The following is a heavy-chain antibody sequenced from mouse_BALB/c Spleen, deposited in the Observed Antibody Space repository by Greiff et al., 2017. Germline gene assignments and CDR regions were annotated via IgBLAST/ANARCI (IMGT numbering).Heavy chain of an antibody. J-gene: IGHJ2*01. Sequence: VQLQQSGPQLVRPGASVKISCKASGYSFTSYWMHWVKQRPGQGLEWIGMIDPSDSETRLNQKFKDKATLTVDKSSSTAYMQLSSPTSEDSAVYYCARIYDGYYVDYWGQGTTLTVSS. D-gene: IGHD2-3*01. CDR1: GYSFTSYW. CDR2: IDPSDSET. CDR3: ARIYDGYYVDY. V-gene: IGHV1S126*01.